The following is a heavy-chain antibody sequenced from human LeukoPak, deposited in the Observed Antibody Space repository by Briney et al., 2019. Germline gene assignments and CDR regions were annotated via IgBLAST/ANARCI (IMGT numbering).Heavy chain of an antibody. CDR1: GYTFTGYY. D-gene: IGHD6-13*01. CDR2: INPNSGGT. V-gene: IGHV1-2*04. CDR3: ARSKQQLRPFDY. J-gene: IGHJ4*02. Sequence: ASVKVSCKASGYTFTGYYMHWVRQAPGQGLEWMGWINPNSGGTNYAQKFQGWVTMTRDTSISTAYMELSRLRSGDTAVYYCARSKQQLRPFDYWGQGTLVTVSS.